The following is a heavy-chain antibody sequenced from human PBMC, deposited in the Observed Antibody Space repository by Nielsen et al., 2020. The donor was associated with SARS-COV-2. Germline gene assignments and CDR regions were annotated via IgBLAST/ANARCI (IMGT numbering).Heavy chain of an antibody. D-gene: IGHD2-15*01. J-gene: IGHJ4*02. Sequence: SLKISCAASGFTFDDYAMHWVRQAPGKGLEWVSGISWNSGSIGYADSVKGRFTISRDNAKNSLYLQMNSLRAEDTALYYCAKVGGYCSGGSGTSDYWGQGTLVTVSS. V-gene: IGHV3-9*01. CDR2: ISWNSGSI. CDR1: GFTFDDYA. CDR3: AKVGGYCSGGSGTSDY.